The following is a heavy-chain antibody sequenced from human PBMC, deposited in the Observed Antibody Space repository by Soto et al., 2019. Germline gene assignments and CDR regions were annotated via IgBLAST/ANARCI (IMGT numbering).Heavy chain of an antibody. CDR2: YDPEDGKI. CDR1: GESLSELA. D-gene: IGHD3-10*01. J-gene: IGHJ5*02. CDR3: ATCSQSSGWELLRHYFGP. V-gene: IGHV1-24*01. Sequence: GASVKVSCKVAGESLSELAMHWVRQAPGEGLEWMGGYDPEDGKIVYAPKFQGRVSMIEDTSTDTGYMELSSLTSGDTAVYYCATCSQSSGWELLRHYFGPWGQGTLVTVSS.